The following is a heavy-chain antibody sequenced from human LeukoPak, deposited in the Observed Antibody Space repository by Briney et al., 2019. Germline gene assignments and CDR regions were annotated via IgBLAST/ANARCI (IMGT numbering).Heavy chain of an antibody. V-gene: IGHV4-59*08. J-gene: IGHJ5*02. CDR3: ARASSGYYYDPGWFDP. CDR2: IYYSGST. D-gene: IGHD3-22*01. CDR1: GGSISSYY. Sequence: SETLSLTCTVSGGSISSYYWSWIRQPPGKGLEWIGYIYYSGSTNYNPSLKSRVTISVDTSKNQFSLKLSSVTAADTAVYYCARASSGYYYDPGWFDPWGQGTLVTVSS.